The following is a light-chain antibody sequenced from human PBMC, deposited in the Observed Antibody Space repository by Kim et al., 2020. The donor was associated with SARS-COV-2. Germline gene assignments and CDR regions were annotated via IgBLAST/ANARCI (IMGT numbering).Light chain of an antibody. J-gene: IGLJ2*01. Sequence: GQGVTISCSGSISNIGSNTVNWYQQLPGTAPKLLIYSNNQRPSGVPDRFSGSKSGTSASLAISGLQSEDEADYYCAAWDDSLNGVVFGGGTQLTVL. V-gene: IGLV1-44*01. CDR1: ISNIGSNT. CDR2: SNN. CDR3: AAWDDSLNGVV.